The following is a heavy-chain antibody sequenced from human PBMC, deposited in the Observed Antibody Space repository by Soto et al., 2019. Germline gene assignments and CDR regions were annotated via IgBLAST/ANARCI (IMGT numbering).Heavy chain of an antibody. CDR1: GGSISSSSYY. V-gene: IGHV4-39*01. Sequence: SETLSLTCTVSGGSISSSSYYWGWLRQPPGRGLEWIGSIYYSGTTYYNPSLKSRVTISVDTSKNQFSLKLSSVTAADTAVYYCARRSGSGWFFDYWGQGTLVTVSS. CDR2: IYYSGTT. CDR3: ARRSGSGWFFDY. D-gene: IGHD6-19*01. J-gene: IGHJ4*02.